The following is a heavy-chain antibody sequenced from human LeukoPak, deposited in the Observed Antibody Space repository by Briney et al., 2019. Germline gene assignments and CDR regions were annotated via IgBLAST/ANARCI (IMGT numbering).Heavy chain of an antibody. CDR3: ARDSHQSCSSTSCYFYYYYYGMDV. D-gene: IGHD2-2*01. V-gene: IGHV4-59*12. Sequence: PSETLSLTCTVSGDSISGYYWSWIRQPPGKGLEWIGNIYYSGTTNYDPSLRSRVNMSLDASKNQFSLKLSSVTAADTAVYYCARDSHQSCSSTSCYFYYYYYGMDVWGQGTTVTVSS. CDR1: GDSISGYY. J-gene: IGHJ6*02. CDR2: IYYSGTT.